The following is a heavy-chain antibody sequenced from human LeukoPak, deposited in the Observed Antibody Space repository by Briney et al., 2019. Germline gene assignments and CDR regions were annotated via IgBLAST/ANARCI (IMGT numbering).Heavy chain of an antibody. J-gene: IGHJ4*02. CDR2: ISYDGSNK. V-gene: IGHV3-30*18. Sequence: GGSLRLSCAASGFTFSSYGMHWVRQAPGKGLEWVAVISYDGSNKYYADSVKGRFTISRDNSKNTLYLQMNSLRAEDTAVYYCAKAFVDTAMVGDYWGQGTLVTVSS. CDR1: GFTFSSYG. D-gene: IGHD5-18*01. CDR3: AKAFVDTAMVGDY.